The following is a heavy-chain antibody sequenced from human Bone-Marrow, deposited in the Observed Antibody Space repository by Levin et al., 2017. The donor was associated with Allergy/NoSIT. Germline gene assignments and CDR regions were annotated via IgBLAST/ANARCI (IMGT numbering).Heavy chain of an antibody. CDR3: VREWFGETH. Sequence: GGSLRLSCAASGFIFSSYSMKWVRQAPGKGLEWVSYITTSGSTVYYADSVKGRFTISRDNAKNSLYLQMSSLRVEDTAVYYCVREWFGETHWGQGTLVTVSS. CDR1: GFIFSSYS. CDR2: ITTSGSTV. V-gene: IGHV3-48*01. D-gene: IGHD3-10*01. J-gene: IGHJ4*02.